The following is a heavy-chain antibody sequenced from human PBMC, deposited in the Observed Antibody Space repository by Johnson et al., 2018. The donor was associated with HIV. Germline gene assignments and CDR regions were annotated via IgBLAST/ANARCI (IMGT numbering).Heavy chain of an antibody. J-gene: IGHJ3*02. Sequence: VQLVESGGGLVQPGGSLRLSCAASGFTFSSYWMSWVRQAPGKGLEWMANIKQDGSEKYYVDSVRGRVTISRDNSKGTLFLQMNSLRAEDTAVYNCARDPSREEWLLGAFDIWGQGTTVTVSS. D-gene: IGHD3-3*01. CDR3: ARDPSREEWLLGAFDI. CDR1: GFTFSSYW. V-gene: IGHV3-7*01. CDR2: IKQDGSEK.